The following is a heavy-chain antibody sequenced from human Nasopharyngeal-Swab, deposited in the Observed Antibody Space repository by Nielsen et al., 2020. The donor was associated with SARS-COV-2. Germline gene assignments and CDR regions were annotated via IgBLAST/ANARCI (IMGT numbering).Heavy chain of an antibody. J-gene: IGHJ4*02. Sequence: GESLKISCAASGFTFSSYSMSWLRQAPGKGLEWVSTITGNGDTTYYADSVKGRFTISRDNSKNTLHLQMNSLRADDTAVYYCAKEEVPNDYWGQGTLVTVSS. V-gene: IGHV3-23*01. CDR1: GFTFSSYS. CDR2: ITGNGDTT. CDR3: AKEEVPNDY.